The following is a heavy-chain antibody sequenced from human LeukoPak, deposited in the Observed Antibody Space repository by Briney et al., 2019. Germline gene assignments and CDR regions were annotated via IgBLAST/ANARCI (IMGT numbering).Heavy chain of an antibody. CDR3: AKDGGGYNSPFDY. Sequence: GGSLRLSCAASGFTFRTYAMSWVRQAPGKGLEWVAAINGGGGNTNYADSVKGRFTISRDHSRDTLYLQMNSLRAEDTAVYYCAKDGGGYNSPFDYWGQGTLVTVSS. D-gene: IGHD5-24*01. J-gene: IGHJ4*02. CDR1: GFTFRTYA. CDR2: INGGGGNT. V-gene: IGHV3-23*01.